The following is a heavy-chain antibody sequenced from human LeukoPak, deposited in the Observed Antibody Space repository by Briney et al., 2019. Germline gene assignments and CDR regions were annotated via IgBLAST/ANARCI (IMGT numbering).Heavy chain of an antibody. CDR1: GFTFSSYG. J-gene: IGHJ5*02. V-gene: IGHV3-30*18. CDR3: AKDGRYGFWSGYYMNWFDP. Sequence: GGSLRLSCAASGFTFSSYGMHWVRQAPGKGLEWVAVISYDGSNKYYADSVKGRFTISRDNSKNTLYLQMNSLRAEDTAVYYCAKDGRYGFWSGYYMNWFDPWGQGTLVTVSS. CDR2: ISYDGSNK. D-gene: IGHD3-3*01.